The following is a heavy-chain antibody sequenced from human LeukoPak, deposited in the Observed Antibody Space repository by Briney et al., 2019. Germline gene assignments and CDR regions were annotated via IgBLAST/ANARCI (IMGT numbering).Heavy chain of an antibody. J-gene: IGHJ4*02. V-gene: IGHV3-23*01. Sequence: GESLKISCKGSGYSFTSYWIGWVRQMPGKGLEWVSSIGNSGDNTYYADSVKGRFTISRDNSKNTMYLQMNSLRAEDTAVYYCAKRTSSGWYYFDYWGQGTLVTVSS. CDR3: AKRTSSGWYYFDY. D-gene: IGHD6-19*01. CDR2: IGNSGDNT. CDR1: GYSFTSYW.